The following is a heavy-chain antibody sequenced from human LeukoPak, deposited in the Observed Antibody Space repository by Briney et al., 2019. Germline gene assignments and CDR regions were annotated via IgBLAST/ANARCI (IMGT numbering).Heavy chain of an antibody. CDR2: ISSSGSTI. CDR3: ARGGGGDGSGWSTTDY. CDR1: GFTFSSYG. V-gene: IGHV3-48*04. Sequence: GGTLRLSCAASGFTFSSYGMSWVRQAPGKGLEWVSYISSSGSTIYYADSVKGRFTISRDNAKNSLYLQMNSLRVEDTAMYYCARGGGGDGSGWSTTDYWGQGTLVTISS. D-gene: IGHD6-19*01. J-gene: IGHJ4*02.